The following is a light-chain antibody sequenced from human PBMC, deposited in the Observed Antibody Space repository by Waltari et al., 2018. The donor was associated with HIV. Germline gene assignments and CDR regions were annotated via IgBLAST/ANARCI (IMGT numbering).Light chain of an antibody. CDR1: ALPKQY. Sequence: SYELTQPPSASVSPGQTARITCSGDALPKQYAYWYQQKAGQAPVLVIYKDSERPSGIPERFSGSSSGTTVTLTISGVQAEDEADYYCESADSSLWVFGGGTKLTVL. J-gene: IGLJ3*02. CDR2: KDS. V-gene: IGLV3-25*03. CDR3: ESADSSLWV.